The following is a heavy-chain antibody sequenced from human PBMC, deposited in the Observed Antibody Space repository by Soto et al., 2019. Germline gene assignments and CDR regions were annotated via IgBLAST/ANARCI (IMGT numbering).Heavy chain of an antibody. D-gene: IGHD2-8*01. CDR1: GGSFSGYY. J-gene: IGHJ4*02. Sequence: SETLSLTCAVYGGSFSGYYRSWIRQPPGKGLEWIGEINHSGSTNYNPSLKSRVTISVDTSKNQFSLKLSSVTAADTAVYYCASRSGYCTNGVCYLPLDYWGQGTLVTVSS. V-gene: IGHV4-34*01. CDR3: ASRSGYCTNGVCYLPLDY. CDR2: INHSGST.